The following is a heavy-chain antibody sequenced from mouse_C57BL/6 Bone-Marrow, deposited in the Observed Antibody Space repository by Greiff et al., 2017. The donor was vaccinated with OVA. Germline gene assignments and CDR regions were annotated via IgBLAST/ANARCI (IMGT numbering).Heavy chain of an antibody. CDR1: GFNIKDDY. J-gene: IGHJ4*01. CDR3: TTHYSNSYYAMDY. Sequence: EVKLMESGAELVRPGASVKLSCTASGFNIKDDYMHWVKQRPEQGLEWIGWIDPENGDTEYASKFQGKATITADTSSNTAYLQLSSLTSEDTAVYYCTTHYSNSYYAMDYWGQGTSVTVSS. CDR2: IDPENGDT. D-gene: IGHD2-5*01. V-gene: IGHV14-4*01.